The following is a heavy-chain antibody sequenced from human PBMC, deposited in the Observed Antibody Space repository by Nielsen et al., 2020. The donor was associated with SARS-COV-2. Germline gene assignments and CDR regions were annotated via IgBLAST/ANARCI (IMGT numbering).Heavy chain of an antibody. CDR3: ARVCGPPGEYYFDY. D-gene: IGHD3-10*01. Sequence: SETLSLTCTVSGGSISSSSYYWGWIRQPPGKGLEWIGSIYYSGSTYYNPSLKSRVTISVDTSKNQFSLKLSSVTAADTAVYYCARVCGPPGEYYFDYWGQGTLVTVSS. CDR1: GGSISSSSYY. V-gene: IGHV4-39*01. J-gene: IGHJ4*02. CDR2: IYYSGST.